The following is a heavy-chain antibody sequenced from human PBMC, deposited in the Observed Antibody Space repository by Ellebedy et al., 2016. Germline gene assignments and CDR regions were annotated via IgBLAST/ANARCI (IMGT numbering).Heavy chain of an antibody. CDR3: AKDGCGGDCYSVGGYFDY. CDR2: ISSSGGST. Sequence: GESLKISCAASGFTLSSYAMSWVRQAPGKGLEWVSAISSSGGSTYYADSVKGRFTISRDNSKNTLYLQMNSLRAEDTAVYYCAKDGCGGDCYSVGGYFDYWGQGTLVTVSS. V-gene: IGHV3-23*01. D-gene: IGHD2-21*02. CDR1: GFTLSSYA. J-gene: IGHJ4*02.